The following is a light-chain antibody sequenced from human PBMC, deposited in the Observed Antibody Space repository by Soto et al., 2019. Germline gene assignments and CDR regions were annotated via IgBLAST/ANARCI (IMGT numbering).Light chain of an antibody. CDR1: SSDIGDYDY. CDR2: EVS. Sequence: QSVLAQPASVSGSPGQSITISCTGSSSDIGDYDYVSWYQQHPGKAPKVLISEVSNRPSGVSNRFSGSKSGNTASLTISGLQAEDEADYYCNSYATGNTRVFGPGTKXT. J-gene: IGLJ1*01. V-gene: IGLV2-14*01. CDR3: NSYATGNTRV.